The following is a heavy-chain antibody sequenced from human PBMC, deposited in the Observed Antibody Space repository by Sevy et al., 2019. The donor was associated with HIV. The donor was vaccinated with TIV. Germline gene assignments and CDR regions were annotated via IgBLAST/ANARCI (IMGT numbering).Heavy chain of an antibody. V-gene: IGHV3-7*01. CDR1: GFTFSANW. Sequence: GGSLRLSCAASGFTFSANWMNWVRQAPGKGLEWVANIKGDGSDKHYVDSVEGRFTISRDNAKNLLYLQMNSLRVEDTAVYYSAHETFERFESWGQGTLVTVSS. CDR3: AHETFERFES. J-gene: IGHJ4*02. D-gene: IGHD3-16*01. CDR2: IKGDGSDK.